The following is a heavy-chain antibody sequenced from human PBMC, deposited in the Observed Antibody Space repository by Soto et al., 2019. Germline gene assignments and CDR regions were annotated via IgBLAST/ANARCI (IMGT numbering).Heavy chain of an antibody. Sequence: QITLKESGPTLLKPTQTLTLTCTFSGFSLSTSGVGVGWIRQPPGKALEWLALIYWNDDKRYSPSLKSRLTIPNDTSKTQWVITMTNMVTVDTATYYCAHRRWSGYYGSGSYYNPSVSYGFDPWGQGTLGTVSA. CDR2: IYWNDDK. D-gene: IGHD3-10*01. CDR3: AHRRWSGYYGSGSYYNPSVSYGFDP. V-gene: IGHV2-5*01. J-gene: IGHJ5*02. CDR1: GFSLSTSGVG.